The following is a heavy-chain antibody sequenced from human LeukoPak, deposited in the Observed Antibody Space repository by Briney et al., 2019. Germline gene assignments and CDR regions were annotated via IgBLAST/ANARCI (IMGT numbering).Heavy chain of an antibody. CDR1: GFTFSSFG. CDR2: ILYDGTKK. J-gene: IGHJ4*02. D-gene: IGHD3-9*01. V-gene: IGHV3-30*02. CDR3: ANEYYDILTGYYQPKYYFDY. Sequence: PGGSLRLSCAASGFTFSSFGMHWVRQAPGQGLEWVAFILYDGTKKYYADSVKGRFTISRDNSKNTLYLQMNSLRAEDTAVYYCANEYYDILTGYYQPKYYFDYWGQGTLVTVSS.